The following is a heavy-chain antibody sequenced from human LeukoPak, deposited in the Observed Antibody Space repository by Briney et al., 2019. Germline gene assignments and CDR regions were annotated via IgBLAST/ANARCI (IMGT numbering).Heavy chain of an antibody. J-gene: IGHJ4*02. D-gene: IGHD3-9*01. CDR3: AREGYDILTGYSQHYFDY. Sequence: SETLSLTCAVSGGSISSSNWWSWVRQPPGKGLEWIGEIYHSGSTNYNPSLKSRVTISVDKSKNQFSLKLSSVTAADTAVYYCAREGYDILTGYSQHYFDYRGQGTLVTVSS. CDR1: GGSISSSNW. CDR2: IYHSGST. V-gene: IGHV4-4*02.